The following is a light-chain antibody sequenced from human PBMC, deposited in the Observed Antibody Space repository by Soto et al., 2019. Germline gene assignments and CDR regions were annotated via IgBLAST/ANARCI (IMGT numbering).Light chain of an antibody. CDR2: DAS. CDR1: QSISSW. J-gene: IGKJ4*01. CDR3: QQYDYLPLT. V-gene: IGKV1-33*01. Sequence: DIQMTQSPSTLSASVGDRVTITCRASQSISSWLAWYQQKPGKAPKLLIYDASNLETGVPSRFSGGGSGTDFTFTISSLQPEDIATYYCQQYDYLPLTFGGGTKVDIK.